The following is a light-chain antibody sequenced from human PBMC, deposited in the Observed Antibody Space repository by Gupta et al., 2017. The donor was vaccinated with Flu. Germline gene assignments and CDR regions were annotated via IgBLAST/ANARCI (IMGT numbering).Light chain of an antibody. V-gene: IGKV1-5*03. CDR1: QSIRSW. Sequence: DLQMTQSPSTLSASVGDRVTITCRASQSIRSWLAWYQQKPGKAPKLLIYKASSLESGVPARFSGSGSGTDFTLTISSLQTDDVATYYCQQDYSNPYTFGQGTKLEIK. CDR3: QQDYSNPYT. J-gene: IGKJ2*01. CDR2: KAS.